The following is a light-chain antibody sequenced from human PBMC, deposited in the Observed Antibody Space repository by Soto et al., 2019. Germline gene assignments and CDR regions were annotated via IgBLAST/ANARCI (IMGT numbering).Light chain of an antibody. CDR1: QSVSSF. V-gene: IGKV3-11*01. CDR3: QQRSNWPLT. CDR2: DVS. J-gene: IGKJ4*02. Sequence: EIVLTQSPATLSWSPGERATLSCRASQSVSSFLAWYQQKPGQAPRLLIYDVSSRATGSPTRFSGSGSGTEFTLTISSLEPEDFAVYYCQQRSNWPLTFGGGTKVEIK.